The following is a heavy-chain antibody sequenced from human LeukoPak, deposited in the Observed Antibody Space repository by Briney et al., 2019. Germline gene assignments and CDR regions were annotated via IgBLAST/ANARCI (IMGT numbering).Heavy chain of an antibody. V-gene: IGHV4-39*07. Sequence: PSETLSLTCTVSGGSISSSSYYWGWIRQPPGKGLEWIGSIYYSGSTYYNPSLKSRVTISVDTSKNQFSLKLSSVTAADTAVYYCARIGGGKPFDYWGQGTLVTVSS. CDR3: ARIGGGKPFDY. D-gene: IGHD4-23*01. J-gene: IGHJ4*02. CDR1: GGSISSSSYY. CDR2: IYYSGST.